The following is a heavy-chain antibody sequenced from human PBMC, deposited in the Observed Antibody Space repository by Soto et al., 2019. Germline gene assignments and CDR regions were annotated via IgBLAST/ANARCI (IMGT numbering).Heavy chain of an antibody. J-gene: IGHJ3*01. CDR3: SIGSWSAGTLDV. Sequence: QVHLEQSGAEVKKPGSSVKVSCKAAGGTFSTYTLIWVRQAPGQGLEWMGRIIPMLTVTNSAQKFQGRVPRTADKSTSRAFMEVASLTSDDTAVYYWSIGSWSAGTLDVWGQGTMVTVAS. CDR2: IIPMLTVT. V-gene: IGHV1-69*02. CDR1: GGTFSTYT. D-gene: IGHD6-13*01.